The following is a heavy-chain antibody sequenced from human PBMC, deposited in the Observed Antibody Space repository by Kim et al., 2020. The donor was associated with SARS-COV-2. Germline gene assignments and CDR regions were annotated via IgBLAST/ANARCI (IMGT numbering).Heavy chain of an antibody. D-gene: IGHD3-22*01. CDR3: SRPDRGLGGGAWFDT. J-gene: IGHJ5*02. V-gene: IGHV4-39*01. Sequence: SETLSLTCSVFGGSISNVDFYWGWIRQPPGKGLEWVGNIDYTGTTYYNPSLKGRVNMSVDSSKNQFSVSLTYLTAADTAIYYESRPDRGLGGGAWFDTWGRGTLVTVSS. CDR1: GGSISNVDFY. CDR2: IDYTGTT.